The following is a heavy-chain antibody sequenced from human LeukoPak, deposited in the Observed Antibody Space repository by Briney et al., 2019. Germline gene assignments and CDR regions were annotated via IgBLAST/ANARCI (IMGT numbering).Heavy chain of an antibody. V-gene: IGHV4-39*01. J-gene: IGHJ4*02. D-gene: IGHD5-18*01. CDR2: IYYTGST. CDR3: ARHLYSYGKSYFDY. Sequence: SETLSLTCSVSGGSISSSGYYWGWIRQPPGKGLEWTASIYYTGSTYDNPSLKSRVTISVDTSKNQFSLKLSSVTAADTAVYYCARHLYSYGKSYFDYWDQGTLVTVSS. CDR1: GGSISSSGYY.